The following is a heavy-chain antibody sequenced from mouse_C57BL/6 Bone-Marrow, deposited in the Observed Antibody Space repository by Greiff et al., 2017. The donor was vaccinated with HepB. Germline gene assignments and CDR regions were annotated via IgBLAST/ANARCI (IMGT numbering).Heavy chain of an antibody. J-gene: IGHJ4*01. CDR3: ARNRMITNYYAMDY. CDR2: IWTGGGT. Sequence: QVQLQQSGPGLVAPSQSLSITCTVSGFSLTSYAISWVRQPPGKGLEWLGVIWTGGGTNYNSALKSRLSISKDNSKSQVFLKMNSLQTDDTARYYCARNRMITNYYAMDYWGQGTSVTVSS. CDR1: GFSLTSYA. V-gene: IGHV2-9-1*01. D-gene: IGHD2-4*01.